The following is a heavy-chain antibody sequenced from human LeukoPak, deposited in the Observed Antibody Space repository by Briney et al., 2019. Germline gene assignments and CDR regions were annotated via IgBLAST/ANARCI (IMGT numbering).Heavy chain of an antibody. D-gene: IGHD2-2*01. CDR1: GFTFSSYA. J-gene: IGHJ4*02. CDR2: ISGSGGTT. CDR3: AKGRGSDTSCYDY. Sequence: GGSLRLSCAASGFTFSSYAMSWVRQAPGEGLEWVSTISGSGGTTYYADSVKGRFTISRDNSKNMLYLQTNSLRGEDTAVYYCAKGRGSDTSCYDYWGQGTLVTVSS. V-gene: IGHV3-23*01.